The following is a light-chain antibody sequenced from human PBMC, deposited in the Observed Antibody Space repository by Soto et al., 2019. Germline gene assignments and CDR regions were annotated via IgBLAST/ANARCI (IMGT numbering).Light chain of an antibody. Sequence: QSALTQPASVSGTPGQSITISCTGTSSDVGAYNYVSWYQQHPGKAPKLMIYDVKNRPSGVSNRFSGSKSGNTASLTISGLQAGDEADYFCISYTSSSTNVFGTGTKVTVL. CDR2: DVK. CDR3: ISYTSSSTNV. V-gene: IGLV2-14*03. J-gene: IGLJ1*01. CDR1: SSDVGAYNY.